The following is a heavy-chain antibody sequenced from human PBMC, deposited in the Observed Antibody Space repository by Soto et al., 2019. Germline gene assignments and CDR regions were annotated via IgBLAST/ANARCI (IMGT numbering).Heavy chain of an antibody. Sequence: PGESLKISCKGSGYSFTSYWIGWVRQMPGKGLEWMGIIYPGDPDTRYSPSFQGQVTISADKSISTAYLQWSSLKASDTAMYYCARGSRYSSSWSDYYYYGMDVWGQGTTVTVSS. V-gene: IGHV5-51*01. D-gene: IGHD6-13*01. CDR1: GYSFTSYW. CDR2: IYPGDPDT. CDR3: ARGSRYSSSWSDYYYYGMDV. J-gene: IGHJ6*02.